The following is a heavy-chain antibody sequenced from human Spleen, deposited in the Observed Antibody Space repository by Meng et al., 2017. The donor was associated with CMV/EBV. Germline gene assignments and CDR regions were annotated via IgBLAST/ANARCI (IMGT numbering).Heavy chain of an antibody. CDR2: ISSSGTSI. CDR3: AREGSYCSSTSCYTSGMDV. D-gene: IGHD2-2*02. V-gene: IGHV3-11*04. Sequence: GGSLRLSCAASGFTFTDYYMIWIRQAPGKGLEWVSYISSSGTSIYDADSVKGRFTISRDNAQTSLSLQMNSLRAEDTAVYYCAREGSYCSSTSCYTSGMDVWGQGTTVTVSS. CDR1: GFTFTDYY. J-gene: IGHJ6*02.